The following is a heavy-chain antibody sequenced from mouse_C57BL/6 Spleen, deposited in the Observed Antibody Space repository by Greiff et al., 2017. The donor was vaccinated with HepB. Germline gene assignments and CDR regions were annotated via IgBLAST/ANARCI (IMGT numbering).Heavy chain of an antibody. J-gene: IGHJ4*01. D-gene: IGHD2-1*01. Sequence: SGAELVKPGASVKISCKASGYAFSSYWVNWVKQRPGKGLEWIGQIYPGDGDTNYNGKFKGKATLTADKSSSTAYMQLSSLTSEDSAVYFCARGGKGAMDYWGQGTSVTVSS. CDR3: ARGGKGAMDY. CDR2: IYPGDGDT. V-gene: IGHV1-80*01. CDR1: GYAFSSYW.